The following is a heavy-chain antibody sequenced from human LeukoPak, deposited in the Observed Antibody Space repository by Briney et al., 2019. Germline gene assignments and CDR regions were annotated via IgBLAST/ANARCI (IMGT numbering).Heavy chain of an antibody. Sequence: GASVKVSCKVSGYTLTELSMHWVRQAPGKGLEWMEGFDPEDGETIYAQKFQGRVTMTEDTSTDTAYMELSSLRSEDTAVYYCAADSSGWYDFDYWGQGTLVTVSS. CDR3: AADSSGWYDFDY. D-gene: IGHD6-19*01. CDR2: FDPEDGET. V-gene: IGHV1-24*01. J-gene: IGHJ4*02. CDR1: GYTLTELS.